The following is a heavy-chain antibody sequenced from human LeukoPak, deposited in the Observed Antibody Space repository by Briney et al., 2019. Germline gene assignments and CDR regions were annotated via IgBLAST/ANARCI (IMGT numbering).Heavy chain of an antibody. V-gene: IGHV1-46*01. CDR2: INPSGGST. CDR3: ARDLGWNDDGYGWFDP. CDR1: GYTFTSYY. D-gene: IGHD1-1*01. J-gene: IGHJ5*02. Sequence: ASVKVSCKVSGYTFTSYYMHWVRQAPGQGLERMGIINPSGGSTSYAQKFQGRVTMTRDTSTSTVYMELSSLRSEDTAVYYCARDLGWNDDGYGWFDPWGQGTLVTVSS.